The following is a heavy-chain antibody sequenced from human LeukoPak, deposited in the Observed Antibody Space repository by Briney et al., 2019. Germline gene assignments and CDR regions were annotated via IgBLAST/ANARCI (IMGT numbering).Heavy chain of an antibody. J-gene: IGHJ4*02. CDR3: ASTIAAADWGFDY. V-gene: IGHV1-2*02. D-gene: IGHD6-13*01. CDR2: INPNSGGT. CDR1: GYTFTGYY. Sequence: ASVKVSCKASGYTFTGYYMHWVRQAPGQGLEWMGWINPNSGGTNYAQKFQGRVTMTRDTSISTAYMELSRLRSDDTAVYYCASTIAAADWGFDYWGQGTPVTVSS.